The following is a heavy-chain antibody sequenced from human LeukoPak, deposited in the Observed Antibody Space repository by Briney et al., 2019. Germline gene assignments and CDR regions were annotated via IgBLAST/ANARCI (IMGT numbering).Heavy chain of an antibody. CDR3: AKDRHSKGYYGMDV. CDR2: ISGGGGST. J-gene: IGHJ6*02. Sequence: GTSLRLSCAASGFTFTSYSMNWVRQAPGKGLEWVSTISGGGGSTYYADSVKGRFTISRDNSKNTLYLQMNSLRAEDTAVYYCAKDRHSKGYYGMDVWGQGTTVTVSS. D-gene: IGHD4-11*01. CDR1: GFTFTSYS. V-gene: IGHV3-23*01.